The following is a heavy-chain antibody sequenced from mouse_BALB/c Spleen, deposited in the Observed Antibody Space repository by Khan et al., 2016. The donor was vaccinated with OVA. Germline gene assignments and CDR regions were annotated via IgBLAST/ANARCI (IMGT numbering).Heavy chain of an antibody. CDR3: TRDKKYDCDLAY. Sequence: EVQLQESGPGLVKPSQSLSLTCSVTGYSITSGYYWNWIRQFPGNKLGWMGYIIYDGSNNYNPSLKNRISITRDTSENPFFLTFNSLTTEDTATSYCTRDKKYDCDLAYWGQGTLVTVSA. CDR2: IIYDGSN. CDR1: GYSITSGYY. J-gene: IGHJ3*01. D-gene: IGHD2-14*01. V-gene: IGHV3-6*02.